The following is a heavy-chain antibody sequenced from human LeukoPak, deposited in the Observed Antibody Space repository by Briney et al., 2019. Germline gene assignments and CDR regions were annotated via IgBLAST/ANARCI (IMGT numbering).Heavy chain of an antibody. Sequence: PSETLSLTCAVYGGSFSGYYWSWIRQPPGKGLEWIGYIYYSGSTNYNPSLKSRVTISVDTSKNQFSLKLSSVTAADTAVYYCARHTLGATEHWGQGTLVTVSS. V-gene: IGHV4-59*08. J-gene: IGHJ1*01. CDR1: GGSFSGYY. CDR2: IYYSGST. D-gene: IGHD1-26*01. CDR3: ARHTLGATEH.